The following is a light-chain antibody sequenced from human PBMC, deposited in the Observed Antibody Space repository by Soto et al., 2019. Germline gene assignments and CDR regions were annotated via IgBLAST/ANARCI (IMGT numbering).Light chain of an antibody. V-gene: IGKV3-15*01. J-gene: IGKJ1*01. CDR1: ENINRS. CDR3: QQYNTWPS. CDR2: DAS. Sequence: EILLTQSPPTLSVSPGEGATLSCRASENINRSLAWYQQKPGQAPRLLIYDASTRATGIPARYSGLASVTDFTLIISSLQSDDFGVYYCQQYNTWPSFGHGTKVEIK.